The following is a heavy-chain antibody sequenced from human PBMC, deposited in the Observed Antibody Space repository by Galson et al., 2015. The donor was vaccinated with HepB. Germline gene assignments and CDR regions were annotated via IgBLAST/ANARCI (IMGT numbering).Heavy chain of an antibody. V-gene: IGHV3-21*01. CDR2: ISTSGTYI. CDR3: ARGRRCTSSSCYGGGDN. D-gene: IGHD2-2*01. J-gene: IGHJ4*02. CDR1: GFTFSNYS. Sequence: SLRLSCAASGFTFSNYSMNWVRQGPGKGLEWVSSISTSGTYIYYADSVQGRFTISRDNAKNSLYLQMNGLRAEDTAMYYCARGRRCTSSSCYGGGDNWGQGTLVTVSS.